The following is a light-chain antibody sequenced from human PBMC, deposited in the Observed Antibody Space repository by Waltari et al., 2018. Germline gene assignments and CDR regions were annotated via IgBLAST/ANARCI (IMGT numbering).Light chain of an antibody. CDR2: WAS. Sequence: DIVMTQSPDSLAVSLCERATINCKSSQSVLHSSNNKNYLAWYQQKTGQPPKLLIYWASTRESGVPDRFSGSGSGTDFTLTISSLQAEDVAVYYCQQYYSTCQFGQGTKVEIK. CDR3: QQYYSTCQ. V-gene: IGKV4-1*01. CDR1: QSVLHSSNNKNY. J-gene: IGKJ1*01.